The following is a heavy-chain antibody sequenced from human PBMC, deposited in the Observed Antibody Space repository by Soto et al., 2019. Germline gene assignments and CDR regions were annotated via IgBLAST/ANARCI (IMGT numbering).Heavy chain of an antibody. CDR3: ARTGVGYCTNGVWLQERLRIRRWCSLDYYGIDV. J-gene: IGHJ6*02. Sequence: ASVKVSCKASGGTFSTYSISWVRQAPGQGLEWMGGIIPIIGTASYPLKVKCRATMTADESTGTACMEWISLKSEDTAVYYWARTGVGYCTNGVWLQERLRIRRWCSLDYYGIDVWGEGTPVTVSS. D-gene: IGHD2-8*01. V-gene: IGHV1-69*13. CDR2: IIPIIGTA. CDR1: GGTFSTYS.